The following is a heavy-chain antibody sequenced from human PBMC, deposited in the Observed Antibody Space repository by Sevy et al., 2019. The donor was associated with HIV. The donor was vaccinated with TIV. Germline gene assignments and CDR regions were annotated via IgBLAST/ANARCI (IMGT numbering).Heavy chain of an antibody. CDR3: AKNRPPGGSLCSRHGMDV. D-gene: IGHD3-16*01. CDR2: ISYDGSYR. J-gene: IGHJ6*02. CDR1: GFTFGTYD. V-gene: IGHV3-30*18. Sequence: GGSLRLSCAASGFTFGTYDMHWVRQAPGKGLEWVAIISYDGSYRYYADSVRGRFSMSRDNSKNRMSLQVSGLLIEDTAVYYCAKNRPPGGSLCSRHGMDVWGRGTTVTVSS.